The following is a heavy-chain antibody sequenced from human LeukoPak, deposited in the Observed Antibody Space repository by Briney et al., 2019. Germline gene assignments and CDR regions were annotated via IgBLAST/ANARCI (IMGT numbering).Heavy chain of an antibody. D-gene: IGHD6-19*01. CDR3: ARVPDSSGWYWYYYYYGMDV. J-gene: IGHJ6*02. CDR1: GYTFTSYG. CDR2: ISAYNGNT. V-gene: IGHV1-18*01. Sequence: ASVNVSCTASGYTFTSYGISWVRQAPGQGLEWMGWISAYNGNTNYAQKLQGRVTMTTDTSTSTAYMELRSLRSDDTAVYYCARVPDSSGWYWYYYYYGMDVWGQGTTVTVSS.